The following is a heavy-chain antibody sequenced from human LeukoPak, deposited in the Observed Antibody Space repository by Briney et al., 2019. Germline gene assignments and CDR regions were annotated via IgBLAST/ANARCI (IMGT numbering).Heavy chain of an antibody. J-gene: IGHJ5*02. Sequence: ASVKVSCKTSGYPFVSFGISWVRQAPGQGLEWMGWISPYKNTTEYLPKFQGRVTLTTDASTSTAYMELRSLTYDDTAVFYCARTLSYSESSGYYPTWGQGTLVTVSS. CDR2: ISPYKNTT. CDR3: ARTLSYSESSGYYPT. D-gene: IGHD3-22*01. CDR1: GYPFVSFG. V-gene: IGHV1-18*01.